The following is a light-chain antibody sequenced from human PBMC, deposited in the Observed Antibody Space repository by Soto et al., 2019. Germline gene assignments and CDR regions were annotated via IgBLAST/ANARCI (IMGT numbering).Light chain of an antibody. CDR3: QQYNSWTLIS. CDR2: AAS. Sequence: EIMMTQSPATLSVSTGERATLSCRASQSISANIAWYQQKPGQAPRLLIYAASVRASGIPARFSGTGFGREFTLSISSLQSEDSAVYYCQQYNSWTLISFGQGTRLEIK. CDR1: QSISAN. V-gene: IGKV3-15*01. J-gene: IGKJ5*01.